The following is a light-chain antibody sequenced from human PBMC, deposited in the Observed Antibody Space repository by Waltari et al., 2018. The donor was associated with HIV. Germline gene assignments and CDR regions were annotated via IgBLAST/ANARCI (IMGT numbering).Light chain of an antibody. CDR1: NIAAIKS. CDR3: QVYSDRGDPVI. Sequence: SYVLTQPPSVSVAPGQTARLTCGGNNIAAIKSVPWYRKGPGTAPVLVVYENRHRPSGIPDRFSGSRSGDTATLTISRAGAGDEADYYCQVYSDRGDPVIFGGGTKLTVL. V-gene: IGLV3-21*02. J-gene: IGLJ2*01. CDR2: ENR.